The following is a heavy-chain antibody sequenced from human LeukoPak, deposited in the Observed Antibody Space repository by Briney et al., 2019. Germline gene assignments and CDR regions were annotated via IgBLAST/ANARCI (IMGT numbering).Heavy chain of an antibody. Sequence: SETLSLTCAVSGGSISSSNWWSWVRQPPGKGLEWIGEIYHSGSTNYNPSLKGRVTISVDKSKNQFSLKLSSVTAADTAVYYCATSLGYCSSTSCSKRFDYWGQGTLVTVSS. J-gene: IGHJ4*02. V-gene: IGHV4-4*02. CDR2: IYHSGST. CDR3: ATSLGYCSSTSCSKRFDY. D-gene: IGHD2-2*01. CDR1: GGSISSSNW.